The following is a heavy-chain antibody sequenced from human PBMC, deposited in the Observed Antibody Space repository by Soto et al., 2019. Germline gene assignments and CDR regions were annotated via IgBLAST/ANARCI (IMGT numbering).Heavy chain of an antibody. CDR1: GGSISSGGYY. V-gene: IGHV4-31*03. D-gene: IGHD3-10*01. CDR2: IYYSGST. CDR3: ARQEGGLWFGELLFHWFDP. Sequence: TLSLTCTVSGGSISSGGYYWSWIRQHPGKGLEWIGYIYYSGSTYYNPSLKSRVTISVDTSKNQFSLKLSSVTAADTAVYYCARQEGGLWFGELLFHWFDPWGQGTLVTVSS. J-gene: IGHJ5*02.